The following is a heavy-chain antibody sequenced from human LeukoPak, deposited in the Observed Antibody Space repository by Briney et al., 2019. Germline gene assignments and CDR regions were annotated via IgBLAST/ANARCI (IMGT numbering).Heavy chain of an antibody. D-gene: IGHD2-8*02. CDR3: ARDLLGHPRANWFDP. V-gene: IGHV3-7*01. CDR2: IKQDGSEK. Sequence: PGGSLRLSCAASGFTFSSYWMSWVRQAPGKGLEWVANIKQDGSEKYYVDSVKGRFTISRDNAKNSLYLQMNSLRAEDTAVYYCARDLLGHPRANWFDPWGQGTLVTVSS. J-gene: IGHJ5*02. CDR1: GFTFSSYW.